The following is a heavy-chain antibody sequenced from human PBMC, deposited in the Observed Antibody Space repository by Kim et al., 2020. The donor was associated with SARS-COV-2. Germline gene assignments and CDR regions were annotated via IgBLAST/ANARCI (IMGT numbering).Heavy chain of an antibody. CDR1: GFTFSSYG. D-gene: IGHD3-22*01. Sequence: GGSLRLSCAASGFTFSSYGMHWVRQAPGKGLEWVEVISYDGSNKYYADSVKGRFTISRDNSKNTLYLQMNSLRAEDTAVYYCAKEFDSSGYSDYYFDYWGQGTLGTVSS. CDR3: AKEFDSSGYSDYYFDY. J-gene: IGHJ4*02. V-gene: IGHV3-30*18. CDR2: ISYDGSNK.